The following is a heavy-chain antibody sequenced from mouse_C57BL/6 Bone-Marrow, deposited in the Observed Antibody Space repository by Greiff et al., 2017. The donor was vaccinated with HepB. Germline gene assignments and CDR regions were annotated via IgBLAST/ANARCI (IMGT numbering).Heavy chain of an antibody. CDR1: GYTFTSYW. CDR3: ARGVYYDYDVNRAWFAY. V-gene: IGHV1-72*01. CDR2: IDPNSGGT. Sequence: QVQLQQPGAELVKPGASVKLSCKASGYTFTSYWMHWVKQRPGRGLEWIGRIDPNSGGTKYNEKFKSKATLTVDKPSSTAYMQLRSLTSEDSAVYYCARGVYYDYDVNRAWFAYWGQGTLVTVS. J-gene: IGHJ3*01. D-gene: IGHD2-4*01.